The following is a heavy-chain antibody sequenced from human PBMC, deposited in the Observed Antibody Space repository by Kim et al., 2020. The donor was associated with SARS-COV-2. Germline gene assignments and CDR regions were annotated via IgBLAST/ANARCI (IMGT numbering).Heavy chain of an antibody. D-gene: IGHD2-2*01. Sequence: PVKGRFTISRDDSKNTLYLQMNSLKTEDTAVYYCTTVPAAPWNAAYYFDYWGQGTLVTVSS. CDR3: TTVPAAPWNAAYYFDY. V-gene: IGHV3-15*01. J-gene: IGHJ4*02.